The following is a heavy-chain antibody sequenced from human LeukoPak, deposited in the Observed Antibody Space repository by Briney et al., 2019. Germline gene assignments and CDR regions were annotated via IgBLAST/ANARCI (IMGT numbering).Heavy chain of an antibody. CDR1: GGSISSYY. V-gene: IGHV4-4*07. CDR3: ARDEGVLRFLEY. CDR2: IYTSGST. D-gene: IGHD3-3*01. Sequence: PSETLSLTCTVSGGSISSYYWSWIRQPAGKGLEWIGRIYTSGSTNYSPSLKSRVTLSLDGSTNQFSLRLTSVTAADTAVYFCARDEGVLRFLEYWGQGILVTVSS. J-gene: IGHJ4*02.